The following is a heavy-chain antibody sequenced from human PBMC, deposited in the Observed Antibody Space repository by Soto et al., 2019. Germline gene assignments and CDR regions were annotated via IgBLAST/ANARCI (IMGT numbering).Heavy chain of an antibody. V-gene: IGHV1-69*01. CDR1: GGTFSSYA. Sequence: QVQLVQSGAEVKKSGSSVKVSCKASGGTFSSYAISWVRQAPGQGLEWMGRIIPMFGTTNYAQKFQGRVTISADESTTTGYMELSSLRSEDTAFYYCARDFDYGVYRGTFNIWGQGTMVTVSS. D-gene: IGHD4-17*01. CDR3: ARDFDYGVYRGTFNI. J-gene: IGHJ3*02. CDR2: IIPMFGTT.